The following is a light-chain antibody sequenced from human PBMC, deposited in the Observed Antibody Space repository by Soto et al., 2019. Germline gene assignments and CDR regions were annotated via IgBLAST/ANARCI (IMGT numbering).Light chain of an antibody. CDR2: DAS. Sequence: GLSQSPATLSLTQGGRGTLSCRASQNVSTYLIWYQQKPGQAPRLLIYDASNRATGIPARFSGSGSGTDFTLTISRLEPEDFAVYYCQQYGSSPWTFGQGTKVDI. V-gene: IGKV3-20*01. J-gene: IGKJ1*01. CDR3: QQYGSSPWT. CDR1: QNVSTY.